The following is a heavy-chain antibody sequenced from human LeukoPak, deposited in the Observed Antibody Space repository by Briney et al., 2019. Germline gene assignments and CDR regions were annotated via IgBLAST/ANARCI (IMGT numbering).Heavy chain of an antibody. Sequence: GGSLRLSCAASGFTFSNAWMSWVRQAPGKGLEWVGRIKSKTDGGTTDYAAPVKGRFTISRDDSKNTLYLQMNSLKPEDTAVYYCTTEGEVLWFGELLRIDYWGQGTLVTVSS. CDR3: TTEGEVLWFGELLRIDY. V-gene: IGHV3-15*01. CDR2: IKSKTDGGTT. D-gene: IGHD3-10*01. CDR1: GFTFSNAW. J-gene: IGHJ4*02.